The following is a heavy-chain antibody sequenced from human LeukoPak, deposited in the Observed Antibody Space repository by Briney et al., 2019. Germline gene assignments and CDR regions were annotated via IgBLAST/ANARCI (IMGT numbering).Heavy chain of an antibody. CDR3: ARGDSSGWGLDY. CDR1: GFTFTSYN. CDR2: ISYDGNIK. D-gene: IGHD6-19*01. Sequence: GGSLRLSCAASGFTFTSYNFHWVRRAPGKGLEWVSFISYDGNIKYADSVKGRFTISRDNSKNTLYLQMNSLKTEDTAVYYCARGDSSGWGLDYWGLGTLVTVSS. V-gene: IGHV3-30*03. J-gene: IGHJ4*02.